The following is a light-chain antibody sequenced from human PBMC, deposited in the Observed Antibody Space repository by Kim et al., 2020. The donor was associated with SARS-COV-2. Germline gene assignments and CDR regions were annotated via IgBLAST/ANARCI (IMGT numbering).Light chain of an antibody. Sequence: SPGESAPPSCRASQSVTTHLAWYQHKPGQAPRLLIYDASNRATGIPARFSGSGSGTDFTLTISSLEPEDFAVYYCQQRSNWPPLTFGGGTKVDIK. V-gene: IGKV3-11*01. CDR1: QSVTTH. J-gene: IGKJ4*01. CDR2: DAS. CDR3: QQRSNWPPLT.